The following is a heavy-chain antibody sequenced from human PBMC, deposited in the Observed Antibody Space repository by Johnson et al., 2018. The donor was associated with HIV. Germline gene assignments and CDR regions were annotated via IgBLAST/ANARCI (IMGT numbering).Heavy chain of an antibody. CDR2: ISYDGSNK. CDR3: ARSHRYGTMMATIRPFDI. CDR1: GFTFSSYA. D-gene: IGHD5-12*01. J-gene: IGHJ3*02. Sequence: QVYLVESGGGLVQPGRSLRLSCAASGFTFSSYAMHWVRQAPGKGLAWVAVISYDGSNKYYADSVKGRFTISRDNSKNTLYLQMNSLRAEDTALYYCARSHRYGTMMATIRPFDIWGQGTMVTVSS. V-gene: IGHV3-30-3*01.